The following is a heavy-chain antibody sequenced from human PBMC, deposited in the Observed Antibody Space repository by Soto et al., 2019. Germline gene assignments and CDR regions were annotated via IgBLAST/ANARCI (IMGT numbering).Heavy chain of an antibody. J-gene: IGHJ6*02. D-gene: IGHD6-13*01. V-gene: IGHV4-39*01. Sequence: TLSLACTVSGGSISSISYYWGWIRQPPGKGLEWIGSIYYSGSTYYNPSLKSRVTISVDTSKNQFSLKLSSVTAADTAVYYCARHTGSSRSYGYYYYYGMDVWGRGTTVTVSS. CDR2: IYYSGST. CDR3: ARHTGSSRSYGYYYYYGMDV. CDR1: GGSISSISYY.